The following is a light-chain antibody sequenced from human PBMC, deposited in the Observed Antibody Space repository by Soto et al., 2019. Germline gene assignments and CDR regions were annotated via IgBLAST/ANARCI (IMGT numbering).Light chain of an antibody. CDR2: EGS. Sequence: QPVLTQPASVSGSPGQSITISCTGTSSDVGSYNLVSWYQQHPGKAPKLMIYEGSKRPSGVSNRFSGSKSGNTASLTISGLQAEDEADYYCCSYAGSSTFVYVFGTGTRSPS. CDR1: SSDVGSYNL. J-gene: IGLJ1*01. V-gene: IGLV2-23*03. CDR3: CSYAGSSTFVYV.